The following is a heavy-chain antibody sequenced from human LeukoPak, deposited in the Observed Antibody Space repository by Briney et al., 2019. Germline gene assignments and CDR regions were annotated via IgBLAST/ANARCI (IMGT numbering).Heavy chain of an antibody. CDR1: GGFISSGSYY. CDR3: ASGPFYYYDSSGYFFDY. J-gene: IGHJ4*02. D-gene: IGHD3-22*01. CDR2: IYTSGST. V-gene: IGHV4-61*02. Sequence: SQTLSLTCTVSGGFISSGSYYWSWIRQPAGKGLEWIGRIYTSGSTNYNPSLKSRVTISVDTSKNQFSLKLSSVTAADTAVYYCASGPFYYYDSSGYFFDYWGQGTLVTVSS.